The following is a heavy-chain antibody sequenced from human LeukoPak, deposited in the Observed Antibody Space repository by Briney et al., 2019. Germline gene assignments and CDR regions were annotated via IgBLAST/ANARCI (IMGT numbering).Heavy chain of an antibody. D-gene: IGHD1-7*01. CDR3: ARDRAKQNWNYDIVSGAFDI. CDR2: INPSGGST. V-gene: IGHV1-46*01. J-gene: IGHJ3*02. Sequence: ASVKVSCKASGYTFTSYYMHWVRQAPGQGLEWMGIINPSGGSTSYAQKFQGRVTMTRDMSTSTVYMELSSLRSEDTAVYYCARDRAKQNWNYDIVSGAFDIWGQGTMVTVSS. CDR1: GYTFTSYY.